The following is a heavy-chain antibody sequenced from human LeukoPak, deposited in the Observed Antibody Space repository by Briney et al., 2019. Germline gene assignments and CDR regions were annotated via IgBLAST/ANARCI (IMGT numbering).Heavy chain of an antibody. CDR2: IIPIFSTA. CDR1: GGTFGSYA. CDR3: ATSPYYDFWSGHNGAFDI. V-gene: IGHV1-69*01. D-gene: IGHD3-3*01. Sequence: GSSVKVSGKASGGTFGSYAISWVRQAPGQGLEWMGGIIPIFSTANYAQKFQGRVTITADESTSPVHMELSSLRSEDTAVYYCATSPYYDFWSGHNGAFDIWGQGTMVIVSS. J-gene: IGHJ3*02.